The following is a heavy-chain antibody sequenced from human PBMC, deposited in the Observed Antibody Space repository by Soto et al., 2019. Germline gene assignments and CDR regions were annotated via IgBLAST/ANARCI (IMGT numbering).Heavy chain of an antibody. CDR2: ISSTDNTI. J-gene: IGHJ3*02. CDR1: GFTFRDYF. D-gene: IGHD2-2*01. V-gene: IGHV3-11*01. CDR3: ARDRYCSSTSCQGSVVAFDI. Sequence: QVKLVESGGGLVQPGGSLRLSCAASGFTFRDYFMSWIRQAPGKGMEWVSSISSTDNTIFHADSVKGRFTISRDNAKNSLYLQMNSRRAEDTAVYYCARDRYCSSTSCQGSVVAFDIWGQGTMVTVSS.